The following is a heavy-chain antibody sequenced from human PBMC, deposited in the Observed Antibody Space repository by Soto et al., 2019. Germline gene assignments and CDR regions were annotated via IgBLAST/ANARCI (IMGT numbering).Heavy chain of an antibody. CDR1: GGSISSSSYY. Sequence: SETLSLTCTVSGGSISSSSYYWGWIRQPPGKGLEWIGSIYYSGSTYYNPSLKSRVTISVDTSKNQFSLKLSSVTAADTAVYYCARPTLIPDDYYDSSGYWVYFDYWGQGTLVTVSS. CDR2: IYYSGST. J-gene: IGHJ4*02. V-gene: IGHV4-39*01. D-gene: IGHD3-22*01. CDR3: ARPTLIPDDYYDSSGYWVYFDY.